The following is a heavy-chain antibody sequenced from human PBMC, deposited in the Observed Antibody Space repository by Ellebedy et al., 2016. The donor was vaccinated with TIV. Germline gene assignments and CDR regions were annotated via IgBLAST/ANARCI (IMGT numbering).Heavy chain of an antibody. J-gene: IGHJ3*01. D-gene: IGHD4-17*01. V-gene: IGHV3-23*01. CDR1: GLTFSSHS. CDR3: ARDPVSVVPAFDV. CDR2: ITGSGDNT. Sequence: PGGSLRLSCAASGLTFSSHSMSWVRQAPGPGLEWVSSITGSGDNTYYADSVKGRFTITRDNSKNTLYLQMISLRAEDTAVYYCARDPVSVVPAFDVWGQGTVVTVSS.